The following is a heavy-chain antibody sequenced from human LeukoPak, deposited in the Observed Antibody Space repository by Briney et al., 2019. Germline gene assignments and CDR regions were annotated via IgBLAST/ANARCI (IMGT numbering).Heavy chain of an antibody. D-gene: IGHD2-2*01. Sequence: SETLSLTCAVYGGSFSDYYWSWIRQPPGKWLEWIGEINHSGSTNYNPSLKSRVTISVDTSKNQFSLKLSSVTAADTAVYYCARGSDRDTVVVPSDVIPRTKYFFDYWGQGTLVTVSS. J-gene: IGHJ4*02. CDR2: INHSGST. CDR1: GGSFSDYY. CDR3: ARGSDRDTVVVPSDVIPRTKYFFDY. V-gene: IGHV4-34*01.